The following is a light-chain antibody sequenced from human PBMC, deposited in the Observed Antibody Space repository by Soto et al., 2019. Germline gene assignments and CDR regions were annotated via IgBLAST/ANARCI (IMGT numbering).Light chain of an antibody. V-gene: IGKV1-27*01. J-gene: IGKJ1*01. Sequence: DIQMTQSPSSLSASVGDRVTITCRASQGVRNYLAWYQQKPGKVPKLLIYGASTLQSGVPSRFSGSGSGTDFTLTISSLQPEDVATYYCQKYDRTPWTFGQGTKVAIK. CDR1: QGVRNY. CDR3: QKYDRTPWT. CDR2: GAS.